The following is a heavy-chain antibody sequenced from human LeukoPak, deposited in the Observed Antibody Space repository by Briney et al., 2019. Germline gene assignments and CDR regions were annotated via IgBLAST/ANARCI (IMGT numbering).Heavy chain of an antibody. Sequence: GGSLRLSCAASGFTFSRNGMTWVRQAPGKGLEWVSAISGSSGSTIYYADSVKGRFTISRDNAKNSLYLQMNSLRAEDTAVYYSAGGSGYYSTPTYFDYWGQGTLVPVSS. CDR3: AGGSGYYSTPTYFDY. J-gene: IGHJ4*02. D-gene: IGHD3-22*01. V-gene: IGHV3-48*04. CDR2: ISGSSGSTI. CDR1: GFTFSRNG.